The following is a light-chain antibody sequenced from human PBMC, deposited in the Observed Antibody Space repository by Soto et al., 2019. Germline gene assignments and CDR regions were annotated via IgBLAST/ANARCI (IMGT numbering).Light chain of an antibody. CDR2: GAS. Sequence: EIVLTQSPGTLSLSPGERATLSCRASQSVSGIYLAWYQQKPGQAPRLLIYGASSRATGIPDRFSGSGSGTDFTLTISRLEPEDFAVYYCQLYGSSPLYTFGQGTKLEIK. V-gene: IGKV3-20*01. J-gene: IGKJ2*01. CDR1: QSVSGIY. CDR3: QLYGSSPLYT.